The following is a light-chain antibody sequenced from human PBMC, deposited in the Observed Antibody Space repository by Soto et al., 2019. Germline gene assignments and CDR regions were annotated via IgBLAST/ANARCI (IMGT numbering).Light chain of an antibody. V-gene: IGKV3-20*01. CDR3: QQYGSSRT. CDR2: GAS. Sequence: LTQSPGTLSLSPGERATLSCRASQSVSSSYLAWYQQKPGQAPRLLIYGASSRATGIPDRFSGSGSGTDFTLTISRLEPEDFAVYYCQQYGSSRTFGPGTKVDIK. J-gene: IGKJ3*01. CDR1: QSVSSSY.